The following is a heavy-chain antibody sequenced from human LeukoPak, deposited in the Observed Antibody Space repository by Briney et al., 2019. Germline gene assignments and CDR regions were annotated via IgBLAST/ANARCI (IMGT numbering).Heavy chain of an antibody. CDR3: AKSTHDYGDCGILRGFDY. J-gene: IGHJ4*02. V-gene: IGHV3-23*01. D-gene: IGHD4-17*01. CDR1: GFTLSSYA. CDR2: ISGSGGST. Sequence: GGSLRLSCAASGFTLSSYAMSWVRQAPGKGLEWVSGISGSGGSTYYADSVKGRFTISRDNSKNPLYLQMNSLRAEDTAVYYCAKSTHDYGDCGILRGFDYWGQGTLVTVSS.